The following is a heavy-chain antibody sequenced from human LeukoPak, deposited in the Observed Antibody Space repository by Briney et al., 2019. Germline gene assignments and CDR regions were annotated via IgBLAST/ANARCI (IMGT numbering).Heavy chain of an antibody. CDR2: INSDGSST. Sequence: SGGSLRLSCAASGFTFSSYWMHWVRHAPGKGLVWVARINSDGSSTAYADSVRGRFTISRHNAKNTLYLQMNSLRAEDTAVYYCARAECSCASGYSHSYWGQGTTVTVSS. J-gene: IGHJ6*02. CDR3: ARAECSCASGYSHSY. D-gene: IGHD2-15*01. V-gene: IGHV3-74*01. CDR1: GFTFSSYW.